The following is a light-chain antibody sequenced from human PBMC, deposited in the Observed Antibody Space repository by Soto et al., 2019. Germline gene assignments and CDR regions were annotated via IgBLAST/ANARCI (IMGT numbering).Light chain of an antibody. CDR3: CSYAGSRTYV. Sequence: QSVLTQPASVSGSPGQSITISCTGTSSDVGSYNLVSWYQQHPGKAHKLMIYEVSKRPSGVSNRLSGSKSGNTASLSISGLYVEDEADYYCCSYAGSRTYVVGTGTKVTVL. V-gene: IGLV2-23*02. J-gene: IGLJ1*01. CDR1: SSDVGSYNL. CDR2: EVS.